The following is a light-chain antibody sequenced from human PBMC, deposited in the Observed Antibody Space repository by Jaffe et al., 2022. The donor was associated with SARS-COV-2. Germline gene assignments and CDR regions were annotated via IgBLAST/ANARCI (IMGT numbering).Light chain of an antibody. V-gene: IGKV3-15*01. Sequence: EIVMTQSPATLSVSPGERATLSCRASQSVSSNLAWYQQKLGQAPRLLIHGASTRAPGIPARFSGSGSGTEFTLTISSLQSEDFAVYYCQQYNKWPQTFGQGSKVEIK. CDR1: QSVSSN. CDR2: GAS. J-gene: IGKJ1*01. CDR3: QQYNKWPQT.